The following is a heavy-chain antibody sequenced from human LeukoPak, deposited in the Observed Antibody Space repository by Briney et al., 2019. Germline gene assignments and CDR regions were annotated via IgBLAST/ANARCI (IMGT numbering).Heavy chain of an antibody. V-gene: IGHV3-23*01. CDR2: ISGSGDNT. CDR3: AKGSYYDSSGSFYFDY. CDR1: GFTFSSYA. J-gene: IGHJ4*02. Sequence: GGSLRLSCAASGFTFSSYAMHWVRQAPGKGLERVSGISGSGDNTYYADSVKGRFTISRDNSKNTLYVQVNSLGTEDTAAYYCAKGSYYDSSGSFYFDYWGQGTLVTVSS. D-gene: IGHD3-22*01.